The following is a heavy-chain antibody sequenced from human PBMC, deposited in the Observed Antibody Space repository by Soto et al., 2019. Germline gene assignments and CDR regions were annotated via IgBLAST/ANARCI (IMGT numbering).Heavy chain of an antibody. D-gene: IGHD6-13*01. CDR2: IYPGDSDT. J-gene: IGHJ5*02. CDR3: ARHERSSGYADP. CDR1: GYSFTSYW. V-gene: IGHV5-51*01. Sequence: GESLKISCEGSGYSFTSYWIGWVRQVPGKGLEWMGIIYPGDSDTRYSPSFQGLVTISADKSISTAYLQWSSLKASDTAMYYCARHERSSGYADPWGQGTLVTVST.